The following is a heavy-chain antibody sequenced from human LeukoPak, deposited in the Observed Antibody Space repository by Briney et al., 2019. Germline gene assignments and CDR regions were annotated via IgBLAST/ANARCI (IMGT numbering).Heavy chain of an antibody. CDR2: IYTSGST. V-gene: IGHV4-4*09. Sequence: SETLSLTCTVSGGSISSYYWSWIRQPPGEGLEWIGYIYTSGSTNYNPSLKSRVTISVDTSKNQFSLKLSSVTAADTAVYYCARHVRMATAFDYWGQGTLVTVSS. CDR3: ARHVRMATAFDY. J-gene: IGHJ4*02. CDR1: GGSISSYY. D-gene: IGHD5-24*01.